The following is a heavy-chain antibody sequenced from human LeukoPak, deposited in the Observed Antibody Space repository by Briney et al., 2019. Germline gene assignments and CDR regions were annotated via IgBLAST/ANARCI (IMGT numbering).Heavy chain of an antibody. CDR2: IYSSGST. CDR1: GASMTTYY. J-gene: IGHJ3*02. CDR3: ARLPAARLISGAFDI. D-gene: IGHD1-20*01. V-gene: IGHV4-59*01. Sequence: SETLSLTCTVSGASMTTYYWSWIRQPPGKGLEWVAYIYSSGSTNYNPSLKSRLTISIDTSKKHFSLKMSSVTAADTALYYCARLPAARLISGAFDIWGQGTMVTVSS.